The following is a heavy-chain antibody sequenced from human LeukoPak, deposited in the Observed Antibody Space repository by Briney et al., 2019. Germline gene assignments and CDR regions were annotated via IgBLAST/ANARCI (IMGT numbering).Heavy chain of an antibody. CDR1: GGSFSGYY. CDR2: INHSGST. CDR3: ARGTAYDFWSGFFSNFDY. Sequence: SETLSLTCAVYGGSFSGYYWSWVRQPPGKGLEWIGEINHSGSTNYNPSLKSRVTISVDTSKNQFSLKLSSVTAADTAVYYCARGTAYDFWSGFFSNFDYWGQGTLVTVSS. J-gene: IGHJ4*02. V-gene: IGHV4-34*01. D-gene: IGHD3-3*01.